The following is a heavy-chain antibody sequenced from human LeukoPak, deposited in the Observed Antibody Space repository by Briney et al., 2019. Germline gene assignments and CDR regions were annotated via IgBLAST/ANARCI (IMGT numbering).Heavy chain of an antibody. CDR3: ASILRSSSGYYFDY. Sequence: PGGSLRLSCAASGFTVSTNYMSWVRQAPGKGLEWVSVIYSGDTTFYADSVRGNFTISRDNSKNTLYLQMNSLRAEDTAVYYCASILRSSSGYYFDYWGQGTLVNVSS. V-gene: IGHV3-66*01. CDR1: GFTVSTNY. CDR2: IYSGDTT. D-gene: IGHD3-10*01. J-gene: IGHJ4*02.